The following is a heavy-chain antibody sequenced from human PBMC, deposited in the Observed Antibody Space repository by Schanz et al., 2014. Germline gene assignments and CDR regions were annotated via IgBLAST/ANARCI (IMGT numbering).Heavy chain of an antibody. CDR1: GYTFTRSG. D-gene: IGHD5-12*01. CDR3: ARAAYGGYTSTPLRY. J-gene: IGHJ4*02. Sequence: QVQLVQSGGEVKTPGASVKVSCKASGYTFTRSGISWVRQAPGQGLEWMGIINPTGGSTSYAQRFQGRVTVTRDTSTSTVYMELSSLRSEDTAVYYCARAAYGGYTSTPLRYWGQGTLVTVSS. CDR2: INPTGGST. V-gene: IGHV1-46*01.